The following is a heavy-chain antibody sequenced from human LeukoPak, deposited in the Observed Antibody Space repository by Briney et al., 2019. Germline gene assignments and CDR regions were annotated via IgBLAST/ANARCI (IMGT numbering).Heavy chain of an antibody. D-gene: IGHD2-15*01. Sequence: AAVKVSCKASGYTFTSYGISWVRQAPGQGVEGMGWISAYNGNTNYAQKLQGRVTMTTDTSTSTAYMELRSLRSHHTTAYYCARSKRGCGRPTLVGYINVWGKGTTVTVSS. J-gene: IGHJ6*03. V-gene: IGHV1-18*01. CDR2: ISAYNGNT. CDR3: ARSKRGCGRPTLVGYINV. CDR1: GYTFTSYG.